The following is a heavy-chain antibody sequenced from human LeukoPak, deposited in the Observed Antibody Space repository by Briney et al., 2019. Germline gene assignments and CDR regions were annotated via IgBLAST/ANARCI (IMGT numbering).Heavy chain of an antibody. J-gene: IGHJ4*02. V-gene: IGHV3-15*01. CDR1: GFTFSNAW. Sequence: GGSLRLSCAASGFTFSNAWVGWVRQAPGKGLEWVGRIKSKTDGGTTDYAAPVKGRFTISRDDSKNTLYLQMNSLKTEDTAVYYCTTEGYDSSGYPFDYWGQGTLVTVSS. CDR2: IKSKTDGGTT. CDR3: TTEGYDSSGYPFDY. D-gene: IGHD3-22*01.